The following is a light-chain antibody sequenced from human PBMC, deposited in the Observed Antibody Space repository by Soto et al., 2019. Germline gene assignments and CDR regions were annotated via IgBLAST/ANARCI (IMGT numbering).Light chain of an antibody. CDR2: DAS. Sequence: EIVLTQSPATLSLSPGERATLSCRASQSVSSYLAWYQQKPGQAPRLLIYDASNRATGIPARFSGSGSGTEFTLTISSLEPDDFAVYYCQQCGNWPLSFGERTKVEIK. J-gene: IGKJ4*01. CDR1: QSVSSY. CDR3: QQCGNWPLS. V-gene: IGKV3-11*01.